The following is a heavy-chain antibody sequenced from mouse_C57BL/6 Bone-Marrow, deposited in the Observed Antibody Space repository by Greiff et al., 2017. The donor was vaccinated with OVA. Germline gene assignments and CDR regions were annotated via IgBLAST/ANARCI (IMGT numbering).Heavy chain of an antibody. Sequence: VQLQQSGAELVKPGASVKLSCTASGFNIKDYYMHWVKQRPEQGLEWIGRIDPEDGDTEYAPKFQGKATMTADTSSNTAYLQLSSLTSEDTAVYYCTTPYYFYWYFDVWGTGTTVTVSS. D-gene: IGHD2-10*01. CDR3: TTPYYFYWYFDV. CDR2: IDPEDGDT. CDR1: GFNIKDYY. J-gene: IGHJ1*03. V-gene: IGHV14-1*01.